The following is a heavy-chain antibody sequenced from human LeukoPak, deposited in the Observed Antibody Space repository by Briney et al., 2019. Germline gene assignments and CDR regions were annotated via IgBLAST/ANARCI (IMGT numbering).Heavy chain of an antibody. D-gene: IGHD5-24*01. CDR2: ISGSSSTI. J-gene: IGHJ4*02. V-gene: IGHV3-48*04. CDR1: GFTFSSYS. Sequence: GGSLRLSCAASGFTFSSYSMNWVRQAPGKGLEWVSYISGSSSTIYYADSVKGRFTISGDNAKNSLYLQMNSLRAEDTAVYYCARGQRQDHFDYWGQGTLVTVSS. CDR3: ARGQRQDHFDY.